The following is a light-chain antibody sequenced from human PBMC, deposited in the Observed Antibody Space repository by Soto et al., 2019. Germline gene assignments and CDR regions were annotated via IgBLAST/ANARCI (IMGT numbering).Light chain of an antibody. Sequence: DIQMTQSPSTLSASVGHRATITCRASQSITGLLVCYQQKPGKAPKLLIYKASGLESGVPSRFSGSGSGTEFTLTINGLQPDDFATYYCQQYNTFWTFGQGAKVDIK. CDR1: QSITGL. CDR3: QQYNTFWT. J-gene: IGKJ1*01. V-gene: IGKV1-5*03. CDR2: KAS.